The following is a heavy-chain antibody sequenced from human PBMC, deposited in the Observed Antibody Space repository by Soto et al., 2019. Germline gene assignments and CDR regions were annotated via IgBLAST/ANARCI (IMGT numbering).Heavy chain of an antibody. V-gene: IGHV3-7*04. D-gene: IGHD5-18*01. CDR3: ARAAYSNDGLDV. J-gene: IGHJ6*02. CDR2: MKEDGSEK. CDR1: RFTFSNYW. Sequence: DVQLVESGGGLVQPGRSLRLSCAAYRFTFSNYWMTWVRQAPGKGLEWVANMKEDGSEKSHVDSVKGRFTISRDNAKNSLYLQMNSLRAEDTAVYYCARAAYSNDGLDVWGQGTTVTVS.